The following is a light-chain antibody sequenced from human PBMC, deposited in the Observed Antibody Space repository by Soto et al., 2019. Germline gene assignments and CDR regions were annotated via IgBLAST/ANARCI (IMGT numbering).Light chain of an antibody. Sequence: DIQMTQSPSTLSASVGDRVTITCRASQTISTLLAWYQQRTGKAPDLLIYKESCLERGVPSRFSGSGSGTEFTLTISSLQPDDFATYFCQQYSTYPWTFGQGTKVEVK. V-gene: IGKV1-5*03. J-gene: IGKJ1*01. CDR2: KES. CDR3: QQYSTYPWT. CDR1: QTISTL.